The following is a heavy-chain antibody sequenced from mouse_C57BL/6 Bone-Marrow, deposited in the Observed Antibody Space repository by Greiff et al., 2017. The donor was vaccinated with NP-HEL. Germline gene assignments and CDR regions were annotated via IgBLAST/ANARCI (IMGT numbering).Heavy chain of an antibody. CDR1: GFTFSDAW. CDR2: IRNKANNHAT. J-gene: IGHJ2*01. V-gene: IGHV6-6*01. D-gene: IGHD1-1*01. Sequence: EVKLEESGGGLVQPGGSMKLSCAASGFTFSDAWMDWVRQSPEKGLEWVAEIRNKANNHATYYAVSVKGRFTISRDDSKSSVYLQMNSLRAEDTGIYYCTRPYYYGSSYYFDDWGQGTTLTVSS. CDR3: TRPYYYGSSYYFDD.